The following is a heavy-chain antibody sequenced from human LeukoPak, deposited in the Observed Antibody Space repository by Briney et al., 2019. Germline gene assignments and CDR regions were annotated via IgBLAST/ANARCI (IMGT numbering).Heavy chain of an antibody. J-gene: IGHJ4*02. V-gene: IGHV3-66*04. D-gene: IGHD4-23*01. CDR3: ARPPYGGVDY. CDR2: IYSGGSI. CDR1: GLTVSSY. Sequence: GGSLRLSCAASGLTVSSYMSWVRQAPGKGLEWVSVIYSGGSIYYADSVKGRFTISRDKSKNTLYLQMNSLRAEDTAVYYCARPPYGGVDYWGQGTLVTVSS.